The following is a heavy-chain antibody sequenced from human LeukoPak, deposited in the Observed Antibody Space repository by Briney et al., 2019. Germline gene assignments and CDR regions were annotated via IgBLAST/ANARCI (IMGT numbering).Heavy chain of an antibody. V-gene: IGHV3-23*01. CDR2: ISGRDGST. Sequence: GVSLRLSCAASGFTFSSFAMSWVRQAPGKGLEWVSGISGRDGSTYYADSVKGRFTISRDNSKNTLYLQMNSLRVDDTAVYYCAKSLDYGGNRARLDFWGQGTLVTVSS. CDR1: GFTFSSFA. D-gene: IGHD4-23*01. J-gene: IGHJ4*02. CDR3: AKSLDYGGNRARLDF.